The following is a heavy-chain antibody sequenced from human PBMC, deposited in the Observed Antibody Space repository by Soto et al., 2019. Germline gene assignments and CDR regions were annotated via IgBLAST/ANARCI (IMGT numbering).Heavy chain of an antibody. CDR2: ISSSSSYI. CDR1: GFTFSSYS. D-gene: IGHD6-6*01. V-gene: IGHV3-21*01. CDR3: ARNSPIVAARAISAFDI. Sequence: EVQLVESGGGLVKPGGSLRLSCAASGFTFSSYSMNWVRQAPGKGLEWVSSISSSSSYIYYADSVKGRFTISRDNAKNSLYLQMNSLRAEDTAVYYCARNSPIVAARAISAFDIWGQGTMVTVSS. J-gene: IGHJ3*02.